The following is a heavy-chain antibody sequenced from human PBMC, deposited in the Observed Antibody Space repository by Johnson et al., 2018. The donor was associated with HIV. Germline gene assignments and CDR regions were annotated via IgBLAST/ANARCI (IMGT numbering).Heavy chain of an antibody. D-gene: IGHD6-6*01. CDR1: GFTFDDHG. V-gene: IGHV3-20*04. CDR2: INWTGGSI. J-gene: IGHJ3*02. Sequence: VQLVESGGGVVRPGGSLRLSRAASGFTFDDHGMSWVRQAPGKGLEWVSGINWTGGSIGYADSVKGRFTISRDNAKNSLYLQMKSLRAEDTALYYCARGRGSFYYSSSYAFDIWGQGTMVTVSS. CDR3: ARGRGSFYYSSSYAFDI.